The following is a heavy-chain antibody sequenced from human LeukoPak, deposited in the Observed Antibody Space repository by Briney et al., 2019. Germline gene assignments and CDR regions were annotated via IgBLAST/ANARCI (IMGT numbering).Heavy chain of an antibody. D-gene: IGHD2-2*01. J-gene: IGHJ6*02. V-gene: IGHV4-59*01. Sequence: SETLSITCTVSGGSISSYYWSWIRQPPGKGLEWIGYIYYSGSTNYNPSLKSRVTISVDTSKNQFSLKLSSVTAADTAVYYCARVRYQLLAVPGGHTSYYYYYGMDVWGQGTTVTVSS. CDR3: ARVRYQLLAVPGGHTSYYYYYGMDV. CDR2: IYYSGST. CDR1: GGSISSYY.